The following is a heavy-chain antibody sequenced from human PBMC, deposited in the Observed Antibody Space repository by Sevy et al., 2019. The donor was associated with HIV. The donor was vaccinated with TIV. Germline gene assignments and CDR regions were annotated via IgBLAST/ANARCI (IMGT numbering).Heavy chain of an antibody. CDR1: GGSISSGGYY. CDR2: IYYSGST. J-gene: IGHJ3*02. V-gene: IGHV4-31*03. CDR3: ARGDGDTAMVRRDAFDI. D-gene: IGHD5-18*01. Sequence: SETLSLTCTVSGGSISSGGYYWSWIRQHPGKGLEWIGYIYYSGSTYYNPSLKSRVTISVDTSKNQFSLKLSSVTAADTAVYYCARGDGDTAMVRRDAFDIWGQGTVVTVSS.